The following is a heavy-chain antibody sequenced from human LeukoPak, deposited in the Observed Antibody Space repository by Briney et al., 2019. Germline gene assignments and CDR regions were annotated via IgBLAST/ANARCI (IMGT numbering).Heavy chain of an antibody. Sequence: GGSLRLSCEASGFTFSSYWMHWVRQAPGKGLVWVSRINSDGSSTSYADSVKGRFTISRDNAKNTLYLQMNSLRDEDTAVYYCARDPEAGGFDYWGQGTLVTVSS. V-gene: IGHV3-74*01. J-gene: IGHJ4*02. CDR3: ARDPEAGGFDY. CDR1: GFTFSSYW. D-gene: IGHD1-26*01. CDR2: INSDGSST.